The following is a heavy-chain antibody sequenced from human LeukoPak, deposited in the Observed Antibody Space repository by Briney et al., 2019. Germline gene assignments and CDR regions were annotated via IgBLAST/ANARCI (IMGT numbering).Heavy chain of an antibody. V-gene: IGHV5-51*01. CDR3: ARTVSPHWFDP. Sequence: GESLQISCKGSGYSFTSYWIGWVRRMPGKGLEGMGITYPGDSDTRYSPSFQGQVTISADKSISTAYLQWSSLKASDTAMYYCARTVSPHWFDPWGQGTLVTVSS. J-gene: IGHJ5*02. D-gene: IGHD3-16*02. CDR1: GYSFTSYW. CDR2: TYPGDSDT.